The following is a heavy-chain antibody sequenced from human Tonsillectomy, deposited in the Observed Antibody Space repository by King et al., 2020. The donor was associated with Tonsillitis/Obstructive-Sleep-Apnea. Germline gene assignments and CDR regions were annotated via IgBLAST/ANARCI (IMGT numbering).Heavy chain of an antibody. J-gene: IGHJ6*02. V-gene: IGHV4-59*01. D-gene: IGHD3-3*01. CDR2: IYYSGST. Sequence: QLQESGPGLVKPSETLSLTCTVSGGSISSDYWSWIRQPPGKGLEWIGHIYYSGSTNYNPSLKSRVTISLDTSKNQFSLKLSSVTIGDTAVYYCARDLECYYYYGMDVWGQGTTVTVSS. CDR1: GGSISSDY. CDR3: ARDLECYYYYGMDV.